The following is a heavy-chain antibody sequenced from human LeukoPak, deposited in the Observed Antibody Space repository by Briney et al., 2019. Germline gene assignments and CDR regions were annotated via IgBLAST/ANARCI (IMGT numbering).Heavy chain of an antibody. CDR3: ARGEAPSGWYYFDY. J-gene: IGHJ4*02. Sequence: SETLSLTCTVSGGSISSYYWSWIRQPPGKGLEWIGYIYYSGSTNYNPSLKSRVTISVDTSKNQFSLKLSSVTAADTAVYYCARGEAPSGWYYFDYWGQGTLVTVSS. CDR1: GGSISSYY. V-gene: IGHV4-59*01. CDR2: IYYSGST. D-gene: IGHD6-19*01.